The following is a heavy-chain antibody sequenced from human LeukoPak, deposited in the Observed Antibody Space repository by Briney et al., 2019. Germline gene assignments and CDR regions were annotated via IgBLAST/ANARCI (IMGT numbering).Heavy chain of an antibody. CDR3: ASYYYDSSGYLGRFDY. Sequence: PSETLSLTCAVSGGSISSGGYSWSWIRQPPGKGLEWIGYIYHSGSTYYNPSLKSRVTISVDRSKNQFSLKLSSVTAADTAVYYCASYYYDSSGYLGRFDYWGQGTLVTVSS. J-gene: IGHJ4*02. V-gene: IGHV4-30-2*01. CDR1: GGSISSGGYS. CDR2: IYHSGST. D-gene: IGHD3-22*01.